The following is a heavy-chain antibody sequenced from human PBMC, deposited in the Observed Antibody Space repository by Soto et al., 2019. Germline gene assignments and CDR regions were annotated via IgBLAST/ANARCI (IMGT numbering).Heavy chain of an antibody. J-gene: IGHJ4*02. CDR1: GGSISSYY. Sequence: QVQLQESGPGLVKPSETLTLTCTVSGGSISSYYWSWIRQPPGKGLEWIGYIYYSGSTNYNPSLKNRVNISEDPSKNQSSLKRSLVTAADPAVYYCARSRGELLSLDYWGQGTLVTVSS. V-gene: IGHV4-59*01. CDR3: ARSRGELLSLDY. CDR2: IYYSGST. D-gene: IGHD3-10*01.